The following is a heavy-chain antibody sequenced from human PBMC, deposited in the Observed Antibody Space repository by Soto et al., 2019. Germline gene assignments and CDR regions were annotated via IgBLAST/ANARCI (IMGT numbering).Heavy chain of an antibody. D-gene: IGHD4-17*01. Sequence: VSGPTLVNPTQTLTLTCTFSGFSLSTSGMCVSWIRQPPGKALEWLARIDWDDDKYYSTSLKTRLTISKDTSKNQVVLTMTNIDPVDKATYHCARIPNTVTTGWTFDICGPRKMVPVSS. CDR3: ARIPNTVTTGWTFDI. CDR2: IDWDDDK. CDR1: GFSLSTSGMC. V-gene: IGHV2-70*11. J-gene: IGHJ3*02.